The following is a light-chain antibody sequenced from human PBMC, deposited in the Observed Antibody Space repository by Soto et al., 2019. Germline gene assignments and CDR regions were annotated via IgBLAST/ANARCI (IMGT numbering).Light chain of an antibody. V-gene: IGLV1-47*01. CDR1: SSNLGRNY. CDR2: RNY. CDR3: ASWDDSLSGYV. Sequence: QSALTQPPSASGTPGQRVTISCSGSSSNLGRNYVDWYQQLPGTAPKVLMSRNYHRPSGVPDRFSGSKSGTSASLAISEFRPEHEGDSYCASWDDSLSGYVFGNGTKVT. J-gene: IGLJ1*01.